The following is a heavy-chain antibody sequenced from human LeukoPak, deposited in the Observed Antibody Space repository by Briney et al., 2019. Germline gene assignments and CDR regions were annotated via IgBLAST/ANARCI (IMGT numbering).Heavy chain of an antibody. CDR3: ARELIVGATRGLYYFDY. CDR2: IYTSGST. D-gene: IGHD1-26*01. Sequence: KSSETLSLTCTVSGGSISSYYWSWIRQPAGKRLEWIGRIYTSGSTNYNPSLKSRVTMSVDTSKNQFSLKLSSVTAADTAVYYCARELIVGATRGLYYFDYWGQGTLVTVSS. CDR1: GGSISSYY. J-gene: IGHJ4*02. V-gene: IGHV4-4*07.